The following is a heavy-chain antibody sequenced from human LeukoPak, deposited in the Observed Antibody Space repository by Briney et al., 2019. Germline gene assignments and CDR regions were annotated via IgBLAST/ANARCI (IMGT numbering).Heavy chain of an antibody. D-gene: IGHD6-19*01. V-gene: IGHV4-61*02. CDR3: ARDSRRWHSSGWFSFFDY. CDR2: IYTSGST. Sequence: PSQTLSLTCTVSGGSISSGSYYWSWIRQPAGKGLEWIGRIYTSGSTNYNPSLKSRVTISVDTSKNQFSLKLSSVTAADTAVYYCARDSRRWHSSGWFSFFDYWGQGTLVTVSS. CDR1: GGSISSGSYY. J-gene: IGHJ4*02.